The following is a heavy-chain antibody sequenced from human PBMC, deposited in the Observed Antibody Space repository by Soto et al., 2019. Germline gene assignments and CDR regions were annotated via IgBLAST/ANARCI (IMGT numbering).Heavy chain of an antibody. Sequence: PSETLSLTCAVYGGSFSGYYWSWIRQPPGKGLEWIGEINHSGSTNYNPSLKSRVTISVDTSKNQFSLKLSSVTAADTAVYYCGRGCVEMATTTCYLDYWGQGTLVTVSS. CDR2: INHSGST. D-gene: IGHD1-1*01. CDR3: GRGCVEMATTTCYLDY. J-gene: IGHJ4*02. V-gene: IGHV4-34*01. CDR1: GGSFSGYY.